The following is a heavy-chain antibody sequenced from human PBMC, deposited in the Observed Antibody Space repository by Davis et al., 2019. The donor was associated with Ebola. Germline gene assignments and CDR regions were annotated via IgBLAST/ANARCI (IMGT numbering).Heavy chain of an antibody. CDR2: ISTYNGDT. D-gene: IGHD3-10*01. CDR3: ARDPADYSSGNFLFLYEYFGMDV. CDR1: GYTFSRYG. J-gene: IGHJ6*02. V-gene: IGHV1-18*01. Sequence: AASVKVSCKTSGYTFSRYGITWVRQVAGQGLEWMGWISTYNGDTKYAQTFQGRVTMTIDTSTSTVYMEMRRLTSDDTAVYYCARDPADYSSGNFLFLYEYFGMDVWGQGTAVTVSS.